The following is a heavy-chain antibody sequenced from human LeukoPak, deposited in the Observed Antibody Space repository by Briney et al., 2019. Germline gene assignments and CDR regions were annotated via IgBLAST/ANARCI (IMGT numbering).Heavy chain of an antibody. CDR1: GFTFSSYA. D-gene: IGHD3-16*01. Sequence: PGGSLRLSCGASGFTFSSYAMSWVLQAPGKGLEWVSAISGSGGSTYYADSVKGRFTISRDNSKNTLYLQMNSLRAEDTAVYYCAKRLIGSRWFDPWGQGTLVTVSS. CDR3: AKRLIGSRWFDP. CDR2: ISGSGGST. J-gene: IGHJ5*02. V-gene: IGHV3-23*01.